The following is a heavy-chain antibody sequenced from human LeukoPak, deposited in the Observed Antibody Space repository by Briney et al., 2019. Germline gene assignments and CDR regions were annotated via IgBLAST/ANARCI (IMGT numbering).Heavy chain of an antibody. CDR1: GGSFSGYY. D-gene: IGHD6-19*01. CDR3: AREWRIAVAGNWFDP. Sequence: SETLSLTCAVYGGSFSGYYWSWIRQPPVKGLEWIGEINHSGSTNYNPSLKSRVTISVDTSKNQFSLKLSSVTAAGTAVYYCAREWRIAVAGNWFDPWGQGTLVTVSS. CDR2: INHSGST. J-gene: IGHJ5*02. V-gene: IGHV4-34*01.